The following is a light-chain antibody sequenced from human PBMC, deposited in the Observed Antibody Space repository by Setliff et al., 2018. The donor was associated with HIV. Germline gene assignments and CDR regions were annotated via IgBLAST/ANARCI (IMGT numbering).Light chain of an antibody. CDR2: WAS. V-gene: IGKV4-1*01. CDR3: QQYYSTPLT. J-gene: IGKJ4*01. Sequence: DIVMTQSPDSLAVSLGERATINCKSSQSVLYSSNNKNYLAWYRQKPGQPPELLIYWASTRESGVPDRFSGSGSGTDSTLTISSLQAEDVAVYYCQQYYSTPLTFGGGTKVDIK. CDR1: QSVLYSSNNKNY.